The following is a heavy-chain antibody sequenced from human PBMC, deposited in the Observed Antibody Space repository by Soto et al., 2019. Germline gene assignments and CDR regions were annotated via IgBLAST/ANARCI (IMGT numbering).Heavy chain of an antibody. Sequence: PGGSLRLSCAASGFTFSNAWMNWVRQAPGKGLEWVGRIKSKTDGGTTDYAAPVKGRFTISRDDSKNTLYLQMNSLKTEDTAVYYCTTDSLRYFRVPFDPWGQGTLVTVSS. CDR3: TTDSLRYFRVPFDP. D-gene: IGHD3-9*01. J-gene: IGHJ5*02. V-gene: IGHV3-15*07. CDR2: IKSKTDGGTT. CDR1: GFTFSNAW.